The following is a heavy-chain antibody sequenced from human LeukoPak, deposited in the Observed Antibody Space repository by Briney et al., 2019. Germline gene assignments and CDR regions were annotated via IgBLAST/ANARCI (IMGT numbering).Heavy chain of an antibody. J-gene: IGHJ4*02. V-gene: IGHV3-53*01. Sequence: GGSLRLSCTVSGFTVSSNSWSWVRQAPGKGLEWVSFIYSGGNTHYSDSVKGRFTISRDNSKNTLYLQMNSLRAEDTAVYYCARRAGAYSHPYDYWGQGTLVTVSS. CDR3: ARRAGAYSHPYDY. CDR2: IYSGGNT. D-gene: IGHD4/OR15-4a*01. CDR1: GFTVSSNS.